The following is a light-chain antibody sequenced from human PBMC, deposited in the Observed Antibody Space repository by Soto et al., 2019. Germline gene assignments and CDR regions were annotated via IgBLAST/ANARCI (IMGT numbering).Light chain of an antibody. V-gene: IGLV1-40*01. CDR1: SSNVGAGYD. CDR2: SNN. J-gene: IGLJ2*01. Sequence: QSVLTQPPSVSGAPGQRVTISCTGSSSNVGAGYDVHWYQQPPGAAPKLLIYSNNNRPSGVPDRFSGSKSGNSASLVITGLQAEDEADYYCSSYTSSSPVVFGGGTKLTVL. CDR3: SSYTSSSPVV.